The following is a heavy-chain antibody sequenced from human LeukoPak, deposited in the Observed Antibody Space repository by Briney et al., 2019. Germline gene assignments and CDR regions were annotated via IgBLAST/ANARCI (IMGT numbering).Heavy chain of an antibody. J-gene: IGHJ5*02. CDR2: ISSSSSYI. CDR1: GFTFSSYS. Sequence: GGSLRLSCAASGFTFSSYSMNWVRQAPGKGLEWVSSISSSSSYIYYADSVKGRFTISRDNAKNSQYLQMNSLRAEDTAVYYCARDRTTVTTRGYWFDPWGQGTLVTVSS. CDR3: ARDRTTVTTRGYWFDP. D-gene: IGHD4-17*01. V-gene: IGHV3-21*01.